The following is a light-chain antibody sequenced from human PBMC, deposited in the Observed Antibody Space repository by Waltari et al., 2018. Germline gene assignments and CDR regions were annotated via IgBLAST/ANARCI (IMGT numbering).Light chain of an antibody. CDR3: AAWDDSLSGGV. J-gene: IGLJ1*01. CDR1: SSNIGSNY. CDR2: RNN. Sequence: QSVLTQPPSASGTPGQRVTISCSGSSSNIGSNYVYWYQQLPGTAPKLLIYRNNQRPSGVPDRFSGSQSGTSASLAISGLRSEDEADYYCAAWDDSLSGGVFGTGTKVTVL. V-gene: IGLV1-47*01.